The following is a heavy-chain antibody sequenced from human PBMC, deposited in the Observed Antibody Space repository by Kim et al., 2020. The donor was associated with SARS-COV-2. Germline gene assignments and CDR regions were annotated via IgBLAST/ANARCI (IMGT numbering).Heavy chain of an antibody. Sequence: GGSLRLSCAASGFTFSSYGMHWVRQAPGKGLEWVAVISYDGSNKYYADSVKGRFTISRDNSKNTLYLQMNSLRAEDTAVYYCAKEPKGLIVAVAGTDYYGMDVWGQGTTVTVSS. CDR1: GFTFSSYG. V-gene: IGHV3-30*18. J-gene: IGHJ6*02. D-gene: IGHD6-19*01. CDR2: ISYDGSNK. CDR3: AKEPKGLIVAVAGTDYYGMDV.